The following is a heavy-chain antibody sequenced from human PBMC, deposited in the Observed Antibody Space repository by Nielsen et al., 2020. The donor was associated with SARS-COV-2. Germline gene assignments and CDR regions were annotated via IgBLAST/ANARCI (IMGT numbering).Heavy chain of an antibody. J-gene: IGHJ6*02. CDR2: IYYSGST. V-gene: IGHV4-59*01. Sequence: SETLSLTCTVSGGSLSTYYWSWIRQPPGKGLEWIGYIYYSGSTNYNPSLKSRLTISVDTSRNQFSLKLSSVTAADTAVYYCARDRTGDYDFWSGSISRAGMDVWGQGTTVTVSS. CDR1: GGSLSTYY. D-gene: IGHD3-3*01. CDR3: ARDRTGDYDFWSGSISRAGMDV.